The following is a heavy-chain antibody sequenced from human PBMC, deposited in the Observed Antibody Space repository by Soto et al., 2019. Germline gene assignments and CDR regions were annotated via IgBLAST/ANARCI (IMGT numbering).Heavy chain of an antibody. CDR2: FDPEDGET. V-gene: IGHV1-24*01. CDR1: GYTLTELS. J-gene: IGHJ4*02. CDR3: ATDLYSRGGSDY. D-gene: IGHD6-19*01. Sequence: ASVNVSCKVSGYTLTELSMHWVRQAPGKGLEWMGGFDPEDGETIYGQKFQGRVTMTEDTSTNTAYMELSSLRSEDTAVYSCATDLYSRGGSDYWGKGTLVTVS.